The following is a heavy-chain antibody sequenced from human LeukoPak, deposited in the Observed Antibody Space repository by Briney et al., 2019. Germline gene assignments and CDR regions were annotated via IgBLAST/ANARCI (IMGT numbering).Heavy chain of an antibody. CDR1: GDSISSSSSY. CDR2: IYYSGST. V-gene: IGHV4-39*02. D-gene: IGHD3-10*01. CDR3: ARESKLFFGETR. J-gene: IGHJ4*02. Sequence: PSETLSLTCTVSGDSISSSSSYWGWIRQPPGEGLEWIGSIYYSGSTYYNPSLKSRVTISVDTSKNQFSLKLSSVTAADTAVYYCARESKLFFGETRWGQGTLVTVSS.